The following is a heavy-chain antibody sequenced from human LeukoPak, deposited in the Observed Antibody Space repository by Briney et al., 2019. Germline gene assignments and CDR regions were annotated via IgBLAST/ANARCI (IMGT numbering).Heavy chain of an antibody. CDR1: GFTFDDYT. V-gene: IGHV3-43*01. CDR3: TANFNY. CDR2: ITRDGGST. J-gene: IGHJ4*02. Sequence: GGSLRLSCAASGFTFDDYTMHWVRQAPGKGLEWVSLITRDGGSTFYADSVKGRFTISRDNAKNTLYLHMNSLRAEDTAVYYCTANFNYWGQGTLVTVSS.